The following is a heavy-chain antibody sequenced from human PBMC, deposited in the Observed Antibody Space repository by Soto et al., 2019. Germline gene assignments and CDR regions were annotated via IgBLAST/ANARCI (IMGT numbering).Heavy chain of an antibody. V-gene: IGHV3-9*01. Sequence: EVQLVESGGGFVQPGRSLRLSCTSSGFTFENYAMHWVRQAPGKGLEWVSGISWNRGTIGYADSVRGRFTISRDNAKNSLYLQRDSLRPEDTALYYCAKDKLYSNFEHYFDYWGRGTLVTVSS. CDR3: AKDKLYSNFEHYFDY. J-gene: IGHJ4*02. CDR1: GFTFENYA. D-gene: IGHD4-4*01. CDR2: ISWNRGTI.